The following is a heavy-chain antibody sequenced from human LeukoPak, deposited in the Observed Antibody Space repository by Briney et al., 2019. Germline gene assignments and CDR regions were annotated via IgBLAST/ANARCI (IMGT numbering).Heavy chain of an antibody. CDR2: ITPTGSTI. CDR1: GFTFSDYS. V-gene: IGHV3-11*04. CDR3: ARGMSIAARCFDS. Sequence: KPGGSLRLSCVASGFTFSDYSMSWIRQAPGMGLEWVSYITPTGSTIYYADSVKGRFTLSRDNAKNSLSLQMNSLRAEDTAVYYCARGMSIAARCFDSWGQGTLVTVSS. J-gene: IGHJ4*02. D-gene: IGHD6-6*01.